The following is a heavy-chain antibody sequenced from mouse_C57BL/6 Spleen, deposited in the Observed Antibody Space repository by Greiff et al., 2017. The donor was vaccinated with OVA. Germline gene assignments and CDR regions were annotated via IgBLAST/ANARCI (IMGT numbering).Heavy chain of an antibody. V-gene: IGHV3-6*01. CDR2: ISYDGSN. D-gene: IGHD2-3*01. CDR1: GYSITSGYY. J-gene: IGHJ3*01. Sequence: DVQLQESGPGLVKPSQSLSLTCSVTGYSITSGYYWNWLRQFPGNKLEWMGYISYDGSNNYNPSLKNRISITRDTSKNQFFLKLNSVTTEDTATYYCARRDDGYPWVAYWGQGTLVTVSA. CDR3: ARRDDGYPWVAY.